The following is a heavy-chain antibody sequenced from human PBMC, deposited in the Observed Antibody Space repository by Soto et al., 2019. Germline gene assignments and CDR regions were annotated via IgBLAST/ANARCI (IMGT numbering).Heavy chain of an antibody. CDR2: VYHNENT. CDR3: ARRERYYGSPGWFDP. Sequence: QLHLQESGPGLVRPSETLSLTCTVSGGSINDFAYYWGWIRQPPGNGLEWIGTVYHNENTYYNPSLKSRVTISVDTAKNQFSLNLRSVTAADTAIYFCARRERYYGSPGWFDPWGQGALVTVSS. V-gene: IGHV4-39*01. CDR1: GGSINDFAYY. D-gene: IGHD3-16*01. J-gene: IGHJ5*02.